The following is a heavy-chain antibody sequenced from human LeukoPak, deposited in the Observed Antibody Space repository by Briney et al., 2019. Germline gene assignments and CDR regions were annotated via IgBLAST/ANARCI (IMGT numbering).Heavy chain of an antibody. Sequence: GRSLRLSCAASGFTFSSYGVHWVRQAPGKGLEWVSSISNSGNNIYYPDSVKGRFTTSRDNAKSSLYLQMSSLRAEDTAVYYCARGSSWSYDYWGRGTLVTVSS. CDR1: GFTFSSYG. D-gene: IGHD6-13*01. CDR2: ISNSGNNI. CDR3: ARGSSWSYDY. J-gene: IGHJ4*02. V-gene: IGHV3-21*06.